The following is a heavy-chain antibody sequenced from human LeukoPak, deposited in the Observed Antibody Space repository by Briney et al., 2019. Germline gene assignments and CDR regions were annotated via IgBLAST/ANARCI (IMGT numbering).Heavy chain of an antibody. J-gene: IGHJ4*02. D-gene: IGHD5-18*01. Sequence: GGSLRLSCAASGFTFSSYSMNWVPQAPGKGLEWVSYISSSSTIYYADSVKGRFTISRDNAKNSLYLQMNSLRAEDTAVYYCARRGYSYGTWGVWGQGTLVTVSS. CDR3: ARRGYSYGTWGV. CDR1: GFTFSSYS. CDR2: ISSSSTI. V-gene: IGHV3-48*01.